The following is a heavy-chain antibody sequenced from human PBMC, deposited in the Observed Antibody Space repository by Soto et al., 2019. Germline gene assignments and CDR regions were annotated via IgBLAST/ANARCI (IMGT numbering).Heavy chain of an antibody. J-gene: IGHJ4*02. V-gene: IGHV3-74*01. CDR1: GFMFSSHW. D-gene: IGHD1-1*01. CDR2: ISADGSNT. CDR3: ARRTDAYNWADY. Sequence: EVQLVESGGGLVQPGGSLRLSCAASGFMFSSHWMHWVRQAPGKGLVWVSRISADGSNTTYADSVKGRFTISRDNAKNTLFLQMDSLRAEDTAVYYCARRTDAYNWADYWGQGTLVTVSS.